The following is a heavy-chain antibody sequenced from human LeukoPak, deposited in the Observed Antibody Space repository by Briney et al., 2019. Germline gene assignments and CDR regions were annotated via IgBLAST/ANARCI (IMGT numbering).Heavy chain of an antibody. D-gene: IGHD2-2*02. J-gene: IGHJ4*02. CDR2: INHSGST. Sequence: SETLFLTCAVYGGSFSGYYWSWIRQPPGRGLEWIGEINHSGSTNYNPSLKSRVTISVDTSKNQFSLKLSSVTAADTAVYYCARGGRYCSSTSCYIDYWGQGTLVTVSS. V-gene: IGHV4-34*01. CDR1: GGSFSGYY. CDR3: ARGGRYCSSTSCYIDY.